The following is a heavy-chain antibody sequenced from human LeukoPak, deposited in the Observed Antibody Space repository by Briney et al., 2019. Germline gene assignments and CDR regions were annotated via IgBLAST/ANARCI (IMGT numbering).Heavy chain of an antibody. CDR1: GFTFNFDA. Sequence: GGSLRISCAASGFTFNFDAMSWVRQAPGKGLEWVTGISGSGGSTYYADSVKGRFTISRDNSKNTLYLQMNSLRAEDTAVYYCARRRRVVGATTLYYYYYMDVWGKGTTVTVSS. D-gene: IGHD1-26*01. CDR2: ISGSGGST. V-gene: IGHV3-23*01. J-gene: IGHJ6*03. CDR3: ARRRRVVGATTLYYYYYMDV.